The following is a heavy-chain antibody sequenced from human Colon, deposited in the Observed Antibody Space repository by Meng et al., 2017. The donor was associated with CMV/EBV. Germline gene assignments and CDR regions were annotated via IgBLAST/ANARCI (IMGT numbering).Heavy chain of an antibody. CDR2: INTNNVKT. Sequence: AYGYTVTSYGISGVGQAPGQGLEWMGWINTNNVKTNDAQNLQGRVTMTTDTASTTAYMELRSLISDDTAVYYCARDIASTGTGGPDYWGQGTLVTVSS. CDR3: ARDIASTGTGGPDY. D-gene: IGHD6-13*01. CDR1: GYTVTSYG. V-gene: IGHV1-18*01. J-gene: IGHJ4*02.